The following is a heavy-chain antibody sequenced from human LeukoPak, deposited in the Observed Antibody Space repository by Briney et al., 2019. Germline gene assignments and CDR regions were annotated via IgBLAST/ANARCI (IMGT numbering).Heavy chain of an antibody. CDR2: ISWNSGSI. CDR3: AKGRFGSGYPELDY. J-gene: IGHJ4*02. CDR1: GFTFDDYA. V-gene: IGHV3-9*01. Sequence: PGRSLRLSCAASGFTFDDYAMHWVRQAPGKGLEWVSGISWNSGSIGYADSVKGRFTISRDNAKNSLYLQMNSLRAEDTALYYCAKGRFGSGYPELDYWGQGTLVTVSS. D-gene: IGHD3-22*01.